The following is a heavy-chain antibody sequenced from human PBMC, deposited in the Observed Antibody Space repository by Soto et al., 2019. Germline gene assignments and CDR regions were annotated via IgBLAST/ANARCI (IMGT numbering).Heavy chain of an antibody. J-gene: IGHJ6*02. CDR1: GYSFTSYW. CDR3: ARTYGSGSYYPYYYYYYYGMDV. Sequence: ESLKISSEGSGYSFTSYWISCVLQMPGKGRGGRGKIDPSDSYTNYSPSFQGHVTISADKSISTAYQQWSSLKASETAMYYCARTYGSGSYYPYYYYYYYGMDVWGQGTTVTVPS. D-gene: IGHD3-10*01. CDR2: IDPSDSYT. V-gene: IGHV5-10-1*01.